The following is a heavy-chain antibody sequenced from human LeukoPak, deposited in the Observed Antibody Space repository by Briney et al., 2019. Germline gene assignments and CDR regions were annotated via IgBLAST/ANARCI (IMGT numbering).Heavy chain of an antibody. J-gene: IGHJ3*02. CDR1: GFTFGDYA. V-gene: IGHV3-49*04. CDR3: TGASLGYCTNGVCPRAFDI. CDR2: IRSKAYGGTT. D-gene: IGHD2-8*01. Sequence: GGSLRLSCTASGFTFGDYAMSWVRQAPGKGLEWVGFIRSKAYGGTTEYAASVKGRFTISRDDSKSIAYPQMNSLKTEDTAVYYCTGASLGYCTNGVCPRAFDIWGQGTMVTVSS.